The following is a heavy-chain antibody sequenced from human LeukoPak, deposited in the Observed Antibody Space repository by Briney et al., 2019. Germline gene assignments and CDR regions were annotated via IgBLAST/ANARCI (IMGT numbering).Heavy chain of an antibody. CDR1: GFTFSSYS. D-gene: IGHD2-21*02. CDR2: ISSSSSYI. V-gene: IGHV3-21*01. CDR3: ARGAVVVTAIYYYYGMDV. J-gene: IGHJ6*02. Sequence: GGSLRLSCAASGFTFSSYSMNWVRQAPGKGLEWVSSISSSSSYIYYADSVKGRFTISRDNAKNSLYMKMNSLRAEDTAVYYCARGAVVVTAIYYYYGMDVWGQGTTVTVSS.